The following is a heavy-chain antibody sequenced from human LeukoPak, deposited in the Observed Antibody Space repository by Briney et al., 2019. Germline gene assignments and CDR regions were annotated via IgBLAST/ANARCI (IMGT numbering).Heavy chain of an antibody. CDR3: AKAPIVATTHPVFFFDI. CDR1: GFTFSSYA. Sequence: GGSLRLSCAASGFTFSSYAMSWVRQAPGKGLEWVSSISYTGTYIYYADSVKGRFTISRDNAQNSLYLQMNSLRAEDTAVYYCAKAPIVATTHPVFFFDIWGQGTMVTVSS. CDR2: ISYTGTYI. D-gene: IGHD5-12*01. V-gene: IGHV3-21*04. J-gene: IGHJ3*02.